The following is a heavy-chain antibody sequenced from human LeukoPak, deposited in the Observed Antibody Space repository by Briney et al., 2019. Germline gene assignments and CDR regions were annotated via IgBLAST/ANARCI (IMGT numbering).Heavy chain of an antibody. V-gene: IGHV3-30*18. J-gene: IGHJ4*02. Sequence: GGSLRLSCAASAFTFSSYGMHWVRQAPGEGLEWVAVLSYDGSNKYYADSVKGRFTISRDNSKNTLYLQMNSLRVEDTAVYYCAKDADIAAAAYYFDYWGQGTLVTVSS. CDR1: AFTFSSYG. CDR2: LSYDGSNK. CDR3: AKDADIAAAAYYFDY. D-gene: IGHD6-13*01.